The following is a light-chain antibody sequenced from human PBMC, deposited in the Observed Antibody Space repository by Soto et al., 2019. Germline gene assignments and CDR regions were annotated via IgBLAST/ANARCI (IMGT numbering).Light chain of an antibody. V-gene: IGKV3-11*01. CDR3: QQRSNWPPLT. CDR2: DAS. J-gene: IGKJ4*01. CDR1: QSVSSY. Sequence: EIVLTQSPVTLSLSPGERATLSCRASQSVSSYLAWYPQKPGQAPRLLIYDASNRATGIPARFSGSGSGTDFTLTITSLEPEDFAVYYCQQRSNWPPLTCGGGTKVEIK.